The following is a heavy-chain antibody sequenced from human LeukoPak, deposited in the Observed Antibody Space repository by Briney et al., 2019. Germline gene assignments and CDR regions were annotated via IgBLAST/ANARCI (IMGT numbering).Heavy chain of an antibody. D-gene: IGHD6-6*01. J-gene: IGHJ4*02. CDR1: GFTFSSYA. Sequence: GGSLRLSCAASGFTFSSYAVSWVRQAPGKGLEWVSAISGSGGSTYYADSVKGRFTISRDNSKNTLYLQMNSLRAEDTAVYYCAKGEYSSSGAFDYWGQGTLVTVSS. CDR3: AKGEYSSSGAFDY. V-gene: IGHV3-23*01. CDR2: ISGSGGST.